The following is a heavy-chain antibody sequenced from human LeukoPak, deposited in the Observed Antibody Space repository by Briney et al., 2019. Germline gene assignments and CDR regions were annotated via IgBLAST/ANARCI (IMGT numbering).Heavy chain of an antibody. D-gene: IGHD2-15*01. V-gene: IGHV4-4*02. Sequence: GSLRLSCAASGFTVSSNYMSWVRQAPGKGLEWIGRVYHSGSINYNPSLKSRVSMSVDTSKNQFSLNLTSVTAADTAVYYCARDRGSGYWGQGTLVTVSS. CDR1: GFTVSSNY. CDR3: ARDRGSGY. CDR2: VYHSGSI. J-gene: IGHJ4*02.